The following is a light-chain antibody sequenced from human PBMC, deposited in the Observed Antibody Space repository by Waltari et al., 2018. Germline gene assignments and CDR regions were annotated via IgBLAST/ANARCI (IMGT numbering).Light chain of an antibody. CDR2: VNSDGSH. Sequence: QLVLTQSPSASASLGASVKLTCTLSSGHSSNVIAWLQQQPEKGPRYLMKVNSDGSHNKGDEIPDRFSVSSSGAERYLTISSLQSEDEADYYCQTGGHGTWVFGGGTKLTVL. CDR1: SGHSSNV. J-gene: IGLJ3*02. V-gene: IGLV4-69*01. CDR3: QTGGHGTWV.